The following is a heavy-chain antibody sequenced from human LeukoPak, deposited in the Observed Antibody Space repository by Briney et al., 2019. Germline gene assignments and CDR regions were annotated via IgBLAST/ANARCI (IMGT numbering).Heavy chain of an antibody. V-gene: IGHV4-59*01. Sequence: SETLSLTCTVSGGSISSYYWSWIRQPPGKGLEWIGYIYYSGSTNYNPSLKSRVAISVDTSKNQFSLKLSSVTAADTAVYYCARDSFYCSGGSCYDAFDIWGQGTMVTVSS. CDR2: IYYSGST. J-gene: IGHJ3*02. CDR3: ARDSFYCSGGSCYDAFDI. CDR1: GGSISSYY. D-gene: IGHD2-15*01.